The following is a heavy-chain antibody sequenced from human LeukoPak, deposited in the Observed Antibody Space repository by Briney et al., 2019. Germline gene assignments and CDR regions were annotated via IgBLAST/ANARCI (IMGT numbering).Heavy chain of an antibody. V-gene: IGHV1-18*04. CDR2: ISTYNGNT. CDR1: GYTFTGYY. J-gene: IGHJ4*02. D-gene: IGHD3-3*01. CDR3: ARLVAYYDFWSGYPPGYFDY. Sequence: ASVKVSCKASGYTFTGYYMHWVRQAPGQGLEWMGWISTYNGNTNYAQKLQGRVTMTTDTSTSTAYMELRSLRSDDTAVYYCARLVAYYDFWSGYPPGYFDYWGQGTLVTVSS.